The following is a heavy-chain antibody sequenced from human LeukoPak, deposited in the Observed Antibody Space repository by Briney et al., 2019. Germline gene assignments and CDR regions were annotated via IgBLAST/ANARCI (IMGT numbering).Heavy chain of an antibody. Sequence: GGSLRLSCVASGFTFSSYSMNWVRQAPGKGLEWVSYISRGSSEIHYADPVKGRFSISRDSAKNSLYLQMNSLRAEDTAVYYCTRELAYWGQGTLVTVSS. CDR3: TRELAY. CDR1: GFTFSSYS. V-gene: IGHV3-48*01. J-gene: IGHJ4*02. CDR2: ISRGSSEI.